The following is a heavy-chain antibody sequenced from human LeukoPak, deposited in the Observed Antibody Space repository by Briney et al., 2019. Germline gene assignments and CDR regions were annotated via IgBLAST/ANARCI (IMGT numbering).Heavy chain of an antibody. CDR1: GGSISSSSYY. D-gene: IGHD6-19*01. J-gene: IGHJ4*02. CDR3: ASSGWYFDY. Sequence: SETLSLTCTVSGGSISSSSYYWGWIRQPPGKGLEWIGSIYYSGSTYHNPSLKSRATISVDTSKNQFSLKLSSVTAADTAVYYCASSGWYFDYWGQGTLVTVSS. CDR2: IYYSGST. V-gene: IGHV4-39*01.